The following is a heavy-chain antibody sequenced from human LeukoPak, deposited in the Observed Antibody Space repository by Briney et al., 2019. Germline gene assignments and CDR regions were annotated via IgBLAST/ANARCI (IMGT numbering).Heavy chain of an antibody. D-gene: IGHD2-15*01. CDR1: VSTFTIYG. J-gene: IGHJ3*02. Sequence: ASVNLSCTSSVSTFTIYGISWVRQAPGQGLGWMGWINTYNGNTIYTQKLQGRVTMTTDTSTSTAYMELRSLRSDDTAVYYCARDFHCSGGSCLDAFDIWGQGTMVTVSS. CDR2: INTYNGNT. V-gene: IGHV1-18*01. CDR3: ARDFHCSGGSCLDAFDI.